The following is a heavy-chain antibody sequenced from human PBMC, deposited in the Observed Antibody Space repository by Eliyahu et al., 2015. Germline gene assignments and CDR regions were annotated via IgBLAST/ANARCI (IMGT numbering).Heavy chain of an antibody. J-gene: IGHJ4*02. CDR1: GFTFXXYA. Sequence: EVQLVESGGGLVKPGRSLRLXCTASGFTFXXYARAGFPQAPGKGLEWGGFIRSKAYGGTKEYAASVKGRFTISRDDSKSIAYLQMNSLKTEDTAVYYCTREFYDILTGYLTPDYWGQGTLVTVSS. D-gene: IGHD3-9*01. V-gene: IGHV3-49*05. CDR2: IRSKAYGGTK. CDR3: TREFYDILTGYLTPDY.